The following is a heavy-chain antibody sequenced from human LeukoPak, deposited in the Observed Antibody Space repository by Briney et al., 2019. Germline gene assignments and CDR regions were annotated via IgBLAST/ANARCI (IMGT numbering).Heavy chain of an antibody. V-gene: IGHV3-33*08. CDR3: ARGTRAHNWFDP. J-gene: IGHJ5*02. Sequence: AGGSLRLSCAASGFTFSSYAMHWVRQAPGKGLEWVAVIWYEGSNKYYADSVKGRFTISRDNSKNTLYLQMNSLRAEDTAVYYCARGTRAHNWFDPWGQGTLVTVSS. CDR2: IWYEGSNK. D-gene: IGHD2-15*01. CDR1: GFTFSSYA.